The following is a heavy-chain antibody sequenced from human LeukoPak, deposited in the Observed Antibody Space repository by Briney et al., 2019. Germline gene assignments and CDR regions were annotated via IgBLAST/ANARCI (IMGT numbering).Heavy chain of an antibody. D-gene: IGHD3-10*01. Sequence: GGSLRLSCAASGFTFSSYWMSWVRQAPGKGLEWVANIKQDGSEKYYVDSVKGRFTISRDNSKNTLYLQMNSLRAEDTAVYYCARDHLVGPRGEGLFDYWGQGTLVTVSS. J-gene: IGHJ4*02. CDR3: ARDHLVGPRGEGLFDY. CDR1: GFTFSSYW. V-gene: IGHV3-7*01. CDR2: IKQDGSEK.